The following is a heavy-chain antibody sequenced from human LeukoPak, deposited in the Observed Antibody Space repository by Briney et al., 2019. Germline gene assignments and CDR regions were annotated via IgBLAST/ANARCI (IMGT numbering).Heavy chain of an antibody. D-gene: IGHD3-3*01. Sequence: GGSLRLSCAASGFTFSNAKMSWVRPAPGKGLEWVGRIKSKTDGGTTDYAAPVKGRFTISRDDSKNTLYLQMITLETEDTAVYYCTGGVESGNYLHYWGQGTLVTVSS. V-gene: IGHV3-15*01. CDR3: TGGVESGNYLHY. CDR1: GFTFSNAK. J-gene: IGHJ4*02. CDR2: IKSKTDGGTT.